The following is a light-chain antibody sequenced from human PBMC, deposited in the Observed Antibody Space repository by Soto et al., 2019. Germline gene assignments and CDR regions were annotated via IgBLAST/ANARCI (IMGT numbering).Light chain of an antibody. Sequence: EIVLTQSPATLSLSPGERATLSCRASQSVRGSLAWYQQKPGQAPRLLIYDAANRATGIPARFSGSGSGTDITLTISSLEPEDFALYYCQQRSNWVYTFGQGTKLEIK. V-gene: IGKV3-11*01. CDR1: QSVRGS. CDR3: QQRSNWVYT. CDR2: DAA. J-gene: IGKJ2*01.